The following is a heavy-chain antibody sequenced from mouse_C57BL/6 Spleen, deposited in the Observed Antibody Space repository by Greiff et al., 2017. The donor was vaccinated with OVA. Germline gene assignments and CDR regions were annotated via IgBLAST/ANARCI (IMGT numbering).Heavy chain of an antibody. J-gene: IGHJ2*01. CDR2: ISYDGSN. V-gene: IGHV3-6*01. D-gene: IGHD1-1*01. Sequence: EVKLQESGPGLVKPSQSLSLTCSVTGYSITSGYYWNWIRQFPGNKLEWMGYISYDGSNNYNPSLKNRISITRDTSKNQFFLKLNSVTTEDTATYYCARDGPYYYGSSPYCWGQGTTLTVSS. CDR1: GYSITSGYY. CDR3: ARDGPYYYGSSPYC.